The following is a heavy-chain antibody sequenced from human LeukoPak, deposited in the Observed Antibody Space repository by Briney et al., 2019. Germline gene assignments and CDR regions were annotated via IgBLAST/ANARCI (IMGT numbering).Heavy chain of an antibody. CDR2: IYTSGST. Sequence: SETLSLTCTVSGGSISSYYRSWIRQPAGKGLEWIGRIYTSGSTNYNPSLKSRVTMSVDTSKNQFSLKLSSVTAADTAVYYCARDDILTGYSSQSFDYWGQGTLVTVSS. CDR3: ARDDILTGYSSQSFDY. V-gene: IGHV4-4*07. CDR1: GGSISSYY. D-gene: IGHD3-9*01. J-gene: IGHJ4*02.